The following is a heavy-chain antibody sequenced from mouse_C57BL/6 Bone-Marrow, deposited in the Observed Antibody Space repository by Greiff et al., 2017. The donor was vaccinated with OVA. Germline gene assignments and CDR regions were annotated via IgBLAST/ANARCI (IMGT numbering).Heavy chain of an antibody. Sequence: EVKLMESGPGLVKPSQSLSLTCSVTGYSITSGYYWNWIRQFPGNKLEWMGYISYDGSNNYNPSLKNRISITRDTSTNQFFLKLNSVTTEDTATYYCARGYSYYFDYWGQGTTLTVSS. J-gene: IGHJ2*01. CDR2: ISYDGSN. CDR1: GYSITSGYY. D-gene: IGHD2-12*01. V-gene: IGHV3-6*01. CDR3: ARGYSYYFDY.